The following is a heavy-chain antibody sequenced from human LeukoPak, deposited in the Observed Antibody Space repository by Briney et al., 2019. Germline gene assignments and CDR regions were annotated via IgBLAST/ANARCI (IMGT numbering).Heavy chain of an antibody. V-gene: IGHV3-30*04. CDR3: ATELRIMSWGVDAFDI. CDR1: GFNFNSYA. D-gene: IGHD3-16*01. J-gene: IGHJ3*02. CDR2: ISYDGSNK. Sequence: PGRSLRLSCAASGFNFNSYAVHWVRQAPGKGLEWVAFISYDGSNKYYADSVKGRFTISRDTSKTTLYLQMNSLGTEDTALYYCATELRIMSWGVDAFDIWGQGTMVSVSS.